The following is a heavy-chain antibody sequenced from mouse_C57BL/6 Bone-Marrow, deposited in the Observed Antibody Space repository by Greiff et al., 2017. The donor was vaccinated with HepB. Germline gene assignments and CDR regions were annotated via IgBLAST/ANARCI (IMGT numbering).Heavy chain of an antibody. Sequence: QVQLQQSGAELVRPGTSVKVSCKASGYAFTNYLIEWVKQRPGQGLEWIGVINPGSGGTNYNEKFKGKATLTADKSSSTAYMQLSSLTSEDSAVYFCARLATTVAEGDFDVWGTGTTGTVSS. CDR2: INPGSGGT. D-gene: IGHD1-1*01. J-gene: IGHJ1*03. CDR1: GYAFTNYL. V-gene: IGHV1-54*01. CDR3: ARLATTVAEGDFDV.